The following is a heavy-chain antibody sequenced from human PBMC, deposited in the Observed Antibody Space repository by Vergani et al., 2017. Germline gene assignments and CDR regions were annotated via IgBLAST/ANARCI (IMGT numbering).Heavy chain of an antibody. D-gene: IGHD3/OR15-3a*01. CDR1: GGSISSGDYY. CDR2: IYYSGAT. Sequence: QVQLQESGPGLVKPSQTLSLTCTVSGGSISSGDYYWSWIRQPPGKGREWIGYIYYSGATYYTPSLKNRVKVSLNTSENQFSLQMSSVTAADTAVYYCAKQIYEFWNGYSYYYHYYMDVWGKGTTVTVSS. V-gene: IGHV4-30-4*08. J-gene: IGHJ6*03. CDR3: AKQIYEFWNGYSYYYHYYMDV.